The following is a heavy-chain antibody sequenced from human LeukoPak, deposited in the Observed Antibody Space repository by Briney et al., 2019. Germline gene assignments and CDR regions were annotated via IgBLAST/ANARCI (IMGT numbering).Heavy chain of an antibody. CDR2: ISSNGGST. Sequence: GGSLRLSCAASGFIVSGDFMSWVRQAPGKGLEYVSAISSNGGSTYYADSVKGRFTISRDNSKNTLYLQMSSLRAEDTAVYYCVKDQGSGWEFDYWGQGTLVTVSS. D-gene: IGHD6-19*01. J-gene: IGHJ4*02. CDR3: VKDQGSGWEFDY. V-gene: IGHV3-64D*06. CDR1: GFIVSGDF.